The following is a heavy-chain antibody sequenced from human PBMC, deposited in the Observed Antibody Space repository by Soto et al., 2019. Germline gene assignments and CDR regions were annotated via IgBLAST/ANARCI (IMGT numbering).Heavy chain of an antibody. CDR3: ARAPGRGAAFDI. CDR1: GGSIRSGGYY. CDR2: IYYSGST. D-gene: IGHD3-10*01. Sequence: SETMSLTCTVSGGSIRSGGYYWSWIRQHPGKGLEWIGYIYYSGSTYYNPSLKSRVTISVDTSKNQFSLKLSSVTAADTAVYYCARAPGRGAAFDIWGQGTMVTVSS. J-gene: IGHJ3*02. V-gene: IGHV4-31*03.